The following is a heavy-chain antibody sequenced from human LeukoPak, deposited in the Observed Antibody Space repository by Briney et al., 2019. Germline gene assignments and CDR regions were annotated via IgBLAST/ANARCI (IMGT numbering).Heavy chain of an antibody. CDR2: INWNGGSA. Sequence: GGSLRLSCAASGFTFDDYDMSWVRQAPGKGLEWVSNINWNGGSATYADSVKGRFTISRDNAKNSLYLQMNSLRAEDTAVYYCATAPDYYGSGSYYKLDYWGQGTLVTVSS. CDR3: ATAPDYYGSGSYYKLDY. J-gene: IGHJ4*02. D-gene: IGHD3-10*01. CDR1: GFTFDDYD. V-gene: IGHV3-20*04.